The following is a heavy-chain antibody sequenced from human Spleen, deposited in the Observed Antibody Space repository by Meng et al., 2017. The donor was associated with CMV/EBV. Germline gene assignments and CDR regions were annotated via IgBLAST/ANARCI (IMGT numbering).Heavy chain of an antibody. CDR1: GYSISSGYY. V-gene: IGHV4-38-2*02. D-gene: IGHD3-10*01. J-gene: IGHJ4*02. Sequence: GSLRLSCTVSGYSISSGYYWGWIRQPPGKGLEWIGSIYYSGSTYYNPSLKSRVTISVDTSNNQFSLKLNSVTAADTAVYYCASTVWFGELKDYWGQGTLVTVSS. CDR2: IYYSGST. CDR3: ASTVWFGELKDY.